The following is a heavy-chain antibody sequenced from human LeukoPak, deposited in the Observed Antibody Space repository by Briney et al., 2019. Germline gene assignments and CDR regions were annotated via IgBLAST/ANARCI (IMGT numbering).Heavy chain of an antibody. V-gene: IGHV1-69*13. J-gene: IGHJ4*02. CDR3: ASNYGSGNFDY. CDR1: GGTFSSYD. CDR2: IIPIFGTA. D-gene: IGHD3-10*01. Sequence: ASVKVSCKASGGTFSSYDISWVRQAPGQGLEWMGGIIPIFGTANYAQKFQGRATITADESTSTAYMELSSLRSEDTAVYYCASNYGSGNFDYWGQGTLVTVSS.